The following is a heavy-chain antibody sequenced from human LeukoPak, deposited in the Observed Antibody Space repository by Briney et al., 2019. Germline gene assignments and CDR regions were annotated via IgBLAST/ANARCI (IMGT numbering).Heavy chain of an antibody. D-gene: IGHD1-26*01. CDR1: GFTFSSYW. Sequence: GGSLRLSCAASGFTFSSYWMHWVRQAPGKGLVWVSRINSDGSSTSSADSVKGRFTISRDNAKNALYLQMNSLRAEDTAVYYCARVRGGSGRSYAADAFDIWGQGTMVTVSS. CDR2: INSDGSST. J-gene: IGHJ3*02. CDR3: ARVRGGSGRSYAADAFDI. V-gene: IGHV3-74*01.